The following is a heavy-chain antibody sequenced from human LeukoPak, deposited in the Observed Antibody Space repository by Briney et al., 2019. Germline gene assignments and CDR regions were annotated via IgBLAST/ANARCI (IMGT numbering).Heavy chain of an antibody. Sequence: GASVKVSCKASGYTFTSYGISWLRQAPGQGLEWMGWISAYNGNTNYAQNLQVRVTMTTDTSTSTAYMELSSLRSEDTAVYYCTTLLWFGEFSYWGQGTLVTVSS. J-gene: IGHJ4*02. CDR2: ISAYNGNT. D-gene: IGHD3-10*01. V-gene: IGHV1-18*01. CDR1: GYTFTSYG. CDR3: TTLLWFGEFSY.